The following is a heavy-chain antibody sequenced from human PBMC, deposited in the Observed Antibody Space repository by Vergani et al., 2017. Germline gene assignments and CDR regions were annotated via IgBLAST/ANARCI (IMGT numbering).Heavy chain of an antibody. CDR2: INTNTGNP. CDR1: GYTFSTYG. J-gene: IGHJ6*02. D-gene: IGHD3-10*01. Sequence: QVQLVQSGAEVKKPGASVKVSCKASGYTFSTYGISWLRQAPGQGLEWMGRINTNTGNPTYAQGFTGRFVFSLDRPASASHLQISGLKTDDTAVYYCARLRSAVVRGVQGATYYYYGLDVWGQGTSVNVSS. V-gene: IGHV7-4-1*02. CDR3: ARLRSAVVRGVQGATYYYYGLDV.